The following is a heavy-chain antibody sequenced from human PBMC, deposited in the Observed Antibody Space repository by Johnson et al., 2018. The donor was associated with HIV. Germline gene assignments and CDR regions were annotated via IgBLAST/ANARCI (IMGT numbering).Heavy chain of an antibody. D-gene: IGHD3/OR15-3a*01. Sequence: QVRLVESGGGVVQPGRSLRLSCAASGFTFSSYGMHWVRQAAGKGLEWVALIWYDGSNKYYADSVEGRFTISRDNSKNTLYLQMNSLRAEDTAVYYCAKAGDWSDAFDIWGQGTMVTVSS. CDR1: GFTFSSYG. V-gene: IGHV3-33*06. J-gene: IGHJ3*02. CDR2: IWYDGSNK. CDR3: AKAGDWSDAFDI.